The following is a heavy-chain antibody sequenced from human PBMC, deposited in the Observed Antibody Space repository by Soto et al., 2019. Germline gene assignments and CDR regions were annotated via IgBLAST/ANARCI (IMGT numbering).Heavy chain of an antibody. D-gene: IGHD2-2*03. CDR3: ARDSVGYCSRTRCYGQGYFDY. Sequence: ASVKVSCKASGYTFTSYDINWVRQATGQGLEWMGWMNPNSGNTGYAQKFQGRVTMTRNTSITTTYMELSRLTSDDTAVYYCARDSVGYCSRTRCYGQGYFDYWGQGALVTVSS. J-gene: IGHJ4*02. V-gene: IGHV1-8*01. CDR1: GYTFTSYD. CDR2: MNPNSGNT.